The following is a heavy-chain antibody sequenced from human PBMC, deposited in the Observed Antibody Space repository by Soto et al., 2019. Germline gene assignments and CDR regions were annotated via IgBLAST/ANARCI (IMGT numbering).Heavy chain of an antibody. D-gene: IGHD3-16*01. J-gene: IGHJ6*02. Sequence: GGSLRLSCAASGFTFSSYWMSWVRQAPGKGLEWVANIKQDGSEKYYVDSVKGRFTISRDNAKNSLYLQMNSLRAEDTAVYYCARSDYVWGSLDYYYYYVMDVWGQGTTVTVSS. V-gene: IGHV3-7*03. CDR1: GFTFSSYW. CDR3: ARSDYVWGSLDYYYYYVMDV. CDR2: IKQDGSEK.